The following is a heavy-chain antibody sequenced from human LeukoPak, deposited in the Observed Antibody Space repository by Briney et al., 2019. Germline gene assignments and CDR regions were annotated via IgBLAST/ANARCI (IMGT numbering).Heavy chain of an antibody. CDR2: INSDGSWT. CDR1: GNYW. CDR3: VSFYETY. J-gene: IGHJ4*02. V-gene: IGHV3-74*01. Sequence: GGSLRLSCAASGNYWMHWVRQAPGKGLVWVSHINSDGSWTSYADSVKGRFTISKDNAKNTVYLQMNGLRAEDTAVYYCVSFYETYWGRGTLVTVSS. D-gene: IGHD2/OR15-2a*01.